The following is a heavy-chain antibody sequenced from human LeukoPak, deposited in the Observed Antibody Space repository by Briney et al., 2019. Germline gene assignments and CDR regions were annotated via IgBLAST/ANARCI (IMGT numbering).Heavy chain of an antibody. V-gene: IGHV1-2*06. CDR1: GYTFTGYY. CDR2: INPNSGGT. Sequence: ASVKVSCKASGYTFTGYYMHWVRQAPGQGLEWMGRINPNSGGTNYAQKFQGSVTMTRDTSISTAYMELSRLRSDDTAVYYCAREGPLGYYGMDVWGQGTTVTVSS. D-gene: IGHD6-13*01. J-gene: IGHJ6*02. CDR3: AREGPLGYYGMDV.